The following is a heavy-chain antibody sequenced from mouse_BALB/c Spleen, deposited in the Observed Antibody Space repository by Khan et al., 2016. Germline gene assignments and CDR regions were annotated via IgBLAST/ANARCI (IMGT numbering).Heavy chain of an antibody. D-gene: IGHD1-2*01. Sequence: EVELVESGGGLVQPGGSLKLSCAASGFDFSGYWMSWVRQAPGKGLEWIGEINPDSSTINYTPSLKDKFIISRDNAKNTLYLQMSKVRSEDTALYYCARLHYYGRFAYWGQGTLVTVSA. V-gene: IGHV4-1*02. J-gene: IGHJ3*01. CDR2: INPDSSTI. CDR1: GFDFSGYW. CDR3: ARLHYYGRFAY.